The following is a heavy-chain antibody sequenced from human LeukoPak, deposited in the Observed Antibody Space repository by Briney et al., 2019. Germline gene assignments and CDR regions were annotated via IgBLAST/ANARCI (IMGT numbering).Heavy chain of an antibody. CDR1: GFTVSSNY. Sequence: GGSLRLSCAASGFTVSSNYMSWVRQAPGKGLEWVAVIWYDGSNKYYADSVKGRFTISRDNSKNTLYLQMNSLRAEDTAVYYCARDYYYDSSGTTPNFDYWGQGTLVTVSS. D-gene: IGHD3-22*01. J-gene: IGHJ4*02. V-gene: IGHV3-33*08. CDR2: IWYDGSNK. CDR3: ARDYYYDSSGTTPNFDY.